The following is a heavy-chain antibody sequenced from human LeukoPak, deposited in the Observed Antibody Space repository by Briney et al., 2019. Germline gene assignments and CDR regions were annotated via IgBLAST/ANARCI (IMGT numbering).Heavy chain of an antibody. CDR3: VRDRGYTYGHPLDY. J-gene: IGHJ4*02. CDR1: GFTFSTYV. V-gene: IGHV3-33*01. D-gene: IGHD5-18*01. CDR2: IWHDGSNR. Sequence: PGRSLRLSCAASGFTFSTYVIHWVREAPGKGLKWVALIWHDGSNRYYGDSVKDRFTISRDNSKNTLNLQMHSLRDEDTAVYYCVRDRGYTYGHPLDYWGQGTLVTVSS.